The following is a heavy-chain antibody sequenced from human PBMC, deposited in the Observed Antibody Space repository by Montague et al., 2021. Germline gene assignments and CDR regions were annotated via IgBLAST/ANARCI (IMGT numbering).Heavy chain of an antibody. CDR3: ARRLGIRAPFDY. V-gene: IGHV4-59*08. D-gene: IGHD7-27*01. CDR1: GGSISEFY. CDR2: IYDSGTT. J-gene: IGHJ4*02. Sequence: SETLSLTCTVTGGSISEFYWSWIRQSPEKGLEWIGYIYDSGTTNYNLSLKSRVTISADTSMNQFSLNLTSVTAADTAVYSCARRLGIRAPFDYWGQGTLVTVSS.